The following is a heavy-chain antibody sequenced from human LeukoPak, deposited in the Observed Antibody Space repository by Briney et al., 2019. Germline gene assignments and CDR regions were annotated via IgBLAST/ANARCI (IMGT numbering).Heavy chain of an antibody. V-gene: IGHV3-53*01. CDR2: IYSGADT. CDR3: ARGAAGGSGGIDY. D-gene: IGHD6-13*01. CDR1: GFTVSSNY. Sequence: GGSLRLSCAASGFTVSSNYMSWVRQAPGKGLEWVSIIYSGADTYYSDYVKGRFTAYSDNSKNTVYLQMNSLRAEDTAVYYCARGAAGGSGGIDYWGQGTLVTVSS. J-gene: IGHJ4*02.